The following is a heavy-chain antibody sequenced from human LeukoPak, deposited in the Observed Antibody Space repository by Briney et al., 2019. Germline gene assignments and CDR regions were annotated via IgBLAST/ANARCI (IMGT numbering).Heavy chain of an antibody. V-gene: IGHV3-20*04. CDR2: INWNGGST. Sequence: GGSLRLSCAASGFTFDDYGMSWVRQAPGKGLEWVFGINWNGGSTGYADSVKGRFTISRDNAKNSLYLQMKSLRAEDTALYYCAREVPPGYSSGWYLSGAFDNWGQGTMVAVSS. J-gene: IGHJ3*02. CDR3: AREVPPGYSSGWYLSGAFDN. D-gene: IGHD6-19*01. CDR1: GFTFDDYG.